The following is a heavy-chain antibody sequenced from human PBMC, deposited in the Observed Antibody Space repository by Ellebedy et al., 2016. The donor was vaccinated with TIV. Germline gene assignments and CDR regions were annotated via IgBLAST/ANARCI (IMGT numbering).Heavy chain of an antibody. CDR1: DFSISSSDYW. CDR3: ARDSNGGHP. D-gene: IGHD3-10*01. J-gene: IGHJ4*02. V-gene: IGHV4-61*08. Sequence: SETLSLXXSVSDFSISSSDYWWGWFRQPPGKGLEWIGYIYYSGSINYNPSLKSRVTISVDTSKNQFSLKLTSVTAADTAVYYCARDSNGGHPWGQGTLVTVSS. CDR2: IYYSGSI.